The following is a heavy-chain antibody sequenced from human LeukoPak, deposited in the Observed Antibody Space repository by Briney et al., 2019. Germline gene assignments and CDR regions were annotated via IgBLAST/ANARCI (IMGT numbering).Heavy chain of an antibody. D-gene: IGHD6-13*01. CDR2: LSYDGSNK. Sequence: GGSLRLSCAASGFTCSSYAMHWVRHAPGKVLGWVAVLSYDGSNKYYADSVKGRFTIARDNSKNTLSLQLNSLRAEDTAVYYCARDPQQLVDFDYWGQGTLVTVSS. CDR1: GFTCSSYA. J-gene: IGHJ4*02. V-gene: IGHV3-30-3*01. CDR3: ARDPQQLVDFDY.